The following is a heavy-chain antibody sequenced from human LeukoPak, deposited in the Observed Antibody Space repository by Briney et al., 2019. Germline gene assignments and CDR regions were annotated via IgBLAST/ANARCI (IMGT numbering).Heavy chain of an antibody. D-gene: IGHD2-2*02. V-gene: IGHV4-30-2*01. CDR3: ARDRRNTLGRPIPGPYYYYYGMDV. CDR1: GGSISSGGYS. J-gene: IGHJ6*02. Sequence: SETLSLTCAVSGGSISSGGYSWSWIRQPPGKGLEWIGYIYHSGSTYYNPSLKSRVTISVDRSKNQFSLKLSSVTAADTAVYYCARDRRNTLGRPIPGPYYYYYGMDVWGQGTTVTVSS. CDR2: IYHSGST.